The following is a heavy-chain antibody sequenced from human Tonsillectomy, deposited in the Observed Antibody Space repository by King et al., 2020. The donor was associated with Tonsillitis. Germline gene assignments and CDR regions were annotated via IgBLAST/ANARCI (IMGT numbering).Heavy chain of an antibody. CDR3: ARDPRFSLRFGYINSWYPGYFHH. CDR1: GFTFSSYA. J-gene: IGHJ1*01. CDR2: ISGSGATK. V-gene: IGHV3-23*04. D-gene: IGHD5-12*01. Sequence: VQLVESGGALAQPGGSLRLSCAASGFTFSSYAMSWVRQAPGKGLEWVSTISGSGATKYYADSVKGRFTISRDNSNNTLYLQMDSLRADDTAVYYCARDPRFSLRFGYINSWYPGYFHHWGQGTLVTVSS.